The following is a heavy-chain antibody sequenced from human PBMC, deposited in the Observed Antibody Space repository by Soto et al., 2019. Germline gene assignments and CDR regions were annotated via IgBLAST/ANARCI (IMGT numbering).Heavy chain of an antibody. CDR3: ARATGIAVLPGAMEDVYFDY. V-gene: IGHV4-34*01. Sequence: SETLSLTCAVCGECVSGYFWAWIRQPPGKGLEWVAEINDGGSAYYNPSLKSRATVSVDTSKNHFSLRLTSVTAADTAVYYCARATGIAVLPGAMEDVYFDYRGQGARVTVSS. D-gene: IGHD2-2*01. J-gene: IGHJ4*02. CDR2: INDGGSA. CDR1: GECVSGYF.